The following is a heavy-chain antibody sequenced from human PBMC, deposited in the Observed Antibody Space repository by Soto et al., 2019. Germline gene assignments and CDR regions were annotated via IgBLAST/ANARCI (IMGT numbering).Heavy chain of an antibody. Sequence: PGGSLRLACAASGFTFSSFAVSWVRQAPGKGLEWVSSISPNVGSTYYADSVKGRFTISRDNSKNTLYLQMNSLRAEDTAIYYCARSGSYSWLPYWGQG. D-gene: IGHD1-26*01. J-gene: IGHJ4*02. CDR3: ARSGSYSWLPY. V-gene: IGHV3-23*01. CDR2: ISPNVGST. CDR1: GFTFSSFA.